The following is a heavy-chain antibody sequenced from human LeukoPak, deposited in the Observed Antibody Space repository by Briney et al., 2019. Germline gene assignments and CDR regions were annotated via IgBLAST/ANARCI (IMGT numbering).Heavy chain of an antibody. Sequence: GGSLRLSCAASGFAFSSYTMNWVRQAPGKGLEWVSSISSSSSYINYADSVKGRFTISRDNAKNSLYLQMNSLRAEDTALYYCAKDIGQQLVRAMNWFDPWGQGTLVTVSS. D-gene: IGHD6-13*01. V-gene: IGHV3-21*04. J-gene: IGHJ5*02. CDR2: ISSSSSYI. CDR1: GFAFSSYT. CDR3: AKDIGQQLVRAMNWFDP.